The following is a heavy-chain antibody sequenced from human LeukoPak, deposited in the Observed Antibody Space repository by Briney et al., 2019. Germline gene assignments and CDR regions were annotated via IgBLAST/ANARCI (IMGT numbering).Heavy chain of an antibody. J-gene: IGHJ4*02. V-gene: IGHV1-69*06. CDR1: GGTFSSYA. Sequence: SVKVSCKASGGTFSSYAISWVRQAPGQGLEWMGGIIPIFGTANYAQKFQGRVTITADKSTSTAYMELSSLRSEDTAVYYCARHSSPPYCSGGSCHPYYFDYWGQGTLVTVSS. D-gene: IGHD2-15*01. CDR3: ARHSSPPYCSGGSCHPYYFDY. CDR2: IIPIFGTA.